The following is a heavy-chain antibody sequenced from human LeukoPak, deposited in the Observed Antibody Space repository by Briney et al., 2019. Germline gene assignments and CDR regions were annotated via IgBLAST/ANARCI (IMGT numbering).Heavy chain of an antibody. D-gene: IGHD6-13*01. V-gene: IGHV1-18*01. J-gene: IGHJ4*02. CDR1: GYTFTSYG. Sequence: GASVKVSCKASGYTFTSYGISWVRQAPGQGLEWMGWISAYNGNTNYAQKLQGRVTMTTDTYTSTDYMELRSLRSDDTAVYYCARDIPSIAAAGMNDYWGQGTLVTVSS. CDR3: ARDIPSIAAAGMNDY. CDR2: ISAYNGNT.